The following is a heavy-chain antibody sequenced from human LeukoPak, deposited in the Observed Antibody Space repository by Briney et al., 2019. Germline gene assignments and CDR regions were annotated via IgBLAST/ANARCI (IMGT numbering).Heavy chain of an antibody. CDR3: SSHYGPGPV. V-gene: IGHV1-2*02. CDR2: VHPGTGDL. D-gene: IGHD4-17*01. Sequence: ASVKVSCKALGYVFGDHHVQWVRQAPGQGLEWMGWVHPGTGDLRYGQKFQGRLTLTWDTSITTTYMELNGLTSDDTAVYYCSSHYGPGPVWGQGTLVTASS. CDR1: GYVFGDHH. J-gene: IGHJ4*02.